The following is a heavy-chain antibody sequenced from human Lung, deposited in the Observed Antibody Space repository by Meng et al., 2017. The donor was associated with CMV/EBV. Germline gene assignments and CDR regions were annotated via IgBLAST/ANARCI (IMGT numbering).Heavy chain of an antibody. CDR1: SVTCCCYY. CDR3: VIYVAAADHKRGYNWFDP. V-gene: IGHV4-61*01. J-gene: IGHJ5*02. D-gene: IGHD6-13*01. CDR2: FYSSGPT. Sequence: SVTCCCYYSHWLRPRPWKRPAWLGYFYSSGPTNYTPSLSGRVAMSVDTSNSQFSLKLSSVTAADTAVYYCVIYVAAADHKRGYNWFDPWGQGTLVTVSS.